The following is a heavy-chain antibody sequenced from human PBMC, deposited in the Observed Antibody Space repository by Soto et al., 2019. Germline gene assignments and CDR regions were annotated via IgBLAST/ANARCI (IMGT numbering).Heavy chain of an antibody. Sequence: GGSLRLSCAASGFTFSSFTMNWVRQAPGKALEWVSGISGSGGGTDYADSVKGRFTISRDNSENTLFLQMNSLRAEDTAVYYCAKVAIGDSNYYGMDVWGQGTTVTVSS. D-gene: IGHD2-21*02. CDR1: GFTFSSFT. CDR3: AKVAIGDSNYYGMDV. J-gene: IGHJ6*02. CDR2: ISGSGGGT. V-gene: IGHV3-23*01.